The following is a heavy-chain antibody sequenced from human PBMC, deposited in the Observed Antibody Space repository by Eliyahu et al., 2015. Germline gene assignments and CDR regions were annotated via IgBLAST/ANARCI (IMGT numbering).Heavy chain of an antibody. CDR3: ARHLDIGSYYGLDS. CDR2: IDYDGNT. D-gene: IGHD1-26*01. CDR1: GGSMNGHX. Sequence: QVQLQESGSGLVKSSETLSLTCSVSGGSMNGHXWXWIRQTPEKGLEFLGNIDYDGNTYYNPSLKSRVTMSIDTSKNQFSLRLTSVTATDTALYYCARHLDIGSYYGLDSWGQGTLVTVSS. J-gene: IGHJ4*02. V-gene: IGHV4-59*08.